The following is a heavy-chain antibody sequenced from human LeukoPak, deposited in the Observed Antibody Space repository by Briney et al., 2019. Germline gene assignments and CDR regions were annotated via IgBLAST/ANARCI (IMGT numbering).Heavy chain of an antibody. J-gene: IGHJ3*02. CDR2: FDPEDGET. Sequence: ASVKVSCKVSGYTLTELSMHWVRQAPGKGREWRGGFDPEDGETIYAQKFQGRVTMTQDTSTDTAYMELSSLRSEDTAVYYCATTLRRLGAFDIWGQGTMVTVSS. D-gene: IGHD4-23*01. V-gene: IGHV1-24*01. CDR3: ATTLRRLGAFDI. CDR1: GYTLTELS.